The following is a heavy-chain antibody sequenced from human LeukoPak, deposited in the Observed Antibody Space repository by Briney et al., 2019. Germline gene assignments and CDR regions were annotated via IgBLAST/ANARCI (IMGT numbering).Heavy chain of an antibody. Sequence: SETLSLTCAVSGGSISSSNWWSWVRQPPGKGLEWIGEIYHSGSTNYNPSLKSRVTISVDKSKNQFSLKLSSVTAADTAVYYCARKGGGQLVNTRRWFDPWGQGTLVTVSS. CDR3: ARKGGGQLVNTRRWFDP. V-gene: IGHV4-4*02. J-gene: IGHJ5*02. CDR2: IYHSGST. CDR1: GGSISSSNW. D-gene: IGHD6-13*01.